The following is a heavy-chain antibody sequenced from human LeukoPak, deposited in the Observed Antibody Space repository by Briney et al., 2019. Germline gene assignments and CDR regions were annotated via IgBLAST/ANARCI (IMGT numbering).Heavy chain of an antibody. CDR3: AKGANYYGSGSYLDY. CDR2: ISTSGNTR. V-gene: IGHV3-48*03. D-gene: IGHD3-10*01. CDR1: GFTFSSYE. Sequence: GGSLRLSCAASGFTFSSYEMNWVRQAPGKGLEWVSYISTSGNTRYYADSVKGRFTISRDNAKNSLYLQMNSLRAEDTAVYYCAKGANYYGSGSYLDYWGQGTLVTVSS. J-gene: IGHJ4*02.